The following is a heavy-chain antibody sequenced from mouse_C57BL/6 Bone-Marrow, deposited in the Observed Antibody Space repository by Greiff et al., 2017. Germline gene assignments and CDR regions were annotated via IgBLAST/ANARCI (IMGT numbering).Heavy chain of an antibody. V-gene: IGHV1-50*01. CDR1: GYTFTSYW. CDR3: AREGYYGSSYWYFDV. J-gene: IGHJ1*03. D-gene: IGHD1-1*01. CDR2: IDPSDSYT. Sequence: QVQLQQPGAELVKPGASVKLSCKASGYTFTSYWMQWVKQRPGQGLEWIGEIDPSDSYTNYNQKFNGKATLTVDTSSSTAYMQLSSLTSEDSAVYYCAREGYYGSSYWYFDVWGTGTTVTVSS.